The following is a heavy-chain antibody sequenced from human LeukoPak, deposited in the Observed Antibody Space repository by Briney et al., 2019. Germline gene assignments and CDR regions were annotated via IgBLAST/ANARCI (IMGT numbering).Heavy chain of an antibody. V-gene: IGHV3-23*01. CDR1: GFTFSSYG. D-gene: IGHD6-13*01. CDR2: ISGSGENT. J-gene: IGHJ3*02. CDR3: AKHTGSGWYYVFDI. Sequence: PGGSLRLSCAASGFTFSSYGMSWVRQAPGKGLEWVSAISGSGENTFYTDSMKGRFTISRDNSKNTVYAQMNILRAEDTAVYYCAKHTGSGWYYVFDIWGQGTVVTVSS.